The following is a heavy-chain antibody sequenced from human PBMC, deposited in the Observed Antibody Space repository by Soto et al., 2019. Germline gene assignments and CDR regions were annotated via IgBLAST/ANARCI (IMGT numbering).Heavy chain of an antibody. CDR2: ITDNGGDA. CDR1: GLNFGSRA. V-gene: IGHV3-23*01. Sequence: PGGSLRLSCVASGLNFGSRATSWVRQAPGEGLQWVATITDNGGDAKYADSVRGRLVISRDNSKKTLYLQMTSLTAEDSAMYFCARGSTESYPGSRIFDFWGRGTLVTVSS. CDR3: ARGSTESYPGSRIFDF. J-gene: IGHJ4*02. D-gene: IGHD3-10*01.